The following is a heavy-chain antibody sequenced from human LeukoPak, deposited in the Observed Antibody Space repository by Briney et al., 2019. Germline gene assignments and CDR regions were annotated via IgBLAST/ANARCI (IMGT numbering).Heavy chain of an antibody. CDR1: GFTFSSYS. CDR2: ISSRSSYI. V-gene: IGHV3-21*01. D-gene: IGHD2-2*01. Sequence: GGSLRLSCAASGFTFSSYSMNWVRQAPGKGLEWVSSISSRSSYIYYADSVKGRFTISRDNAKNSLYLQMNSLRAEDTAVYYCARDPKPYVVVPAAPFDYWGQGTLVTVSS. J-gene: IGHJ4*02. CDR3: ARDPKPYVVVPAAPFDY.